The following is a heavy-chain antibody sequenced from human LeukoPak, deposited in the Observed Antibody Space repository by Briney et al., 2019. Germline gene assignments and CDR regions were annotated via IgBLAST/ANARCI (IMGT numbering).Heavy chain of an antibody. V-gene: IGHV4-34*01. D-gene: IGHD4-11*01. CDR2: INHRGSP. CDR1: GGSFSGYY. Sequence: SETLSLTCAVYGGSFSGYYWSWIRQPPGKGLEWIGEINHRGSPNYNPSLKSRVTISVHTSKNQFSLKLSSVTAADTAVYYCARVPLDDYSNYNSSGYYGMDVWGQGTTVTVSS. CDR3: ARVPLDDYSNYNSSGYYGMDV. J-gene: IGHJ6*02.